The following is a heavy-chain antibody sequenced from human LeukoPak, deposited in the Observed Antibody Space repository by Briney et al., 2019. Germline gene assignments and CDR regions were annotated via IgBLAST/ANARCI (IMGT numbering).Heavy chain of an antibody. CDR2: IYYSGST. D-gene: IGHD2/OR15-2a*01. CDR1: GGSISNYY. J-gene: IGHJ3*02. Sequence: SETLSLTCTVSGGSISNYYWTWIRQPPGKGLEWIGNIYYSGSTNYNPSLKSRVTISVDTSKNQFSLTLSSVTAADTAVYFCARDSIPLDIWGQGTMVTVSS. V-gene: IGHV4-59*01. CDR3: ARDSIPLDI.